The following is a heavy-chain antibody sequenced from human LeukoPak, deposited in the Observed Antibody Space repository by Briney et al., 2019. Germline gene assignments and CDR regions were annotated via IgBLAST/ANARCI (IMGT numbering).Heavy chain of an antibody. Sequence: PSQTLSLTCAVSGGSISSGGYSWSWIRQPPGKGLEWIGEINHSGSTNYNPSLKSRVTISVDTSKNQFSLKLSSVTAADTAVYYCARGITMVRGVIKYFDYWGQGTLVTVSS. CDR2: INHSGST. D-gene: IGHD3-10*01. CDR1: GGSISSGGYS. J-gene: IGHJ4*02. CDR3: ARGITMVRGVIKYFDY. V-gene: IGHV4-30-2*01.